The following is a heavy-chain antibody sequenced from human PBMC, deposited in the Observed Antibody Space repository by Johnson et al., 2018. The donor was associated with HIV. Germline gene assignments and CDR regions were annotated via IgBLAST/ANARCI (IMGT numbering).Heavy chain of an antibody. Sequence: VQLVESGGGLVKPGGSLRLSCAASGFTFSNAWMSWVRQAPGKGLEWVGRMKSRTDGGTTDYAAPVKGRFTISRDDSKNTLYLQMSSLRAEDTAVYYCARLEELLRAFDIWGQGTMVTVSS. J-gene: IGHJ3*02. CDR1: GFTFSNAW. CDR2: MKSRTDGGTT. CDR3: ARLEELLRAFDI. D-gene: IGHD1-26*01. V-gene: IGHV3-15*01.